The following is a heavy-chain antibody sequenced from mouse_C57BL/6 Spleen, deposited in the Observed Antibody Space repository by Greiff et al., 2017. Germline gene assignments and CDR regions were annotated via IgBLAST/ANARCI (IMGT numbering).Heavy chain of an antibody. V-gene: IGHV1-55*01. Sequence: QVQLQHPGAELVKPGASVKMSCKASGYTFTSYWITWVKQRPGQGLEWIGDIYPGSGSTNYNEKFKSKATLTVDTSSSTAYMQLRSLTSEDSAVYDCATEITTVARYYWGQGTTLTVSS. CDR1: GYTFTSYW. CDR3: ATEITTVARYY. J-gene: IGHJ2*01. D-gene: IGHD1-1*01. CDR2: IYPGSGST.